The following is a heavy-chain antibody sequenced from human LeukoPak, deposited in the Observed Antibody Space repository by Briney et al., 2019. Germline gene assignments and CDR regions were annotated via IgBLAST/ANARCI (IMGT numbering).Heavy chain of an antibody. CDR1: GGSISSSNW. V-gene: IGHV4-4*02. Sequence: SGTLSLTCAVSGGSISSSNWWSWVRQPPGKGLEWIGEIFHSGSVNYNPSLKSRVTISVDNSKNQFSLRLSSVTAADTAVYYCVRDLYYYDSSGYCDAFDIWGQGTMVTVSS. J-gene: IGHJ3*02. CDR2: IFHSGSV. D-gene: IGHD3-22*01. CDR3: VRDLYYYDSSGYCDAFDI.